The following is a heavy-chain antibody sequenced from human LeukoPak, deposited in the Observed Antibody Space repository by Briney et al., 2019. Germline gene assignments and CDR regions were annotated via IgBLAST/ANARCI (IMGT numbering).Heavy chain of an antibody. CDR2: INPSGGST. Sequence: ASVKVSCKASGYTFTSYYMHWVRQAPGQGLEWMGIINPSGGSTSYAQKFQGRVTMTRDMSTSTVYMELSSLRSEDTAVYYCARDLWDIVVVPAAMGLDYWGQGTLVTVSS. D-gene: IGHD2-2*01. CDR3: ARDLWDIVVVPAAMGLDY. V-gene: IGHV1-46*01. CDR1: GYTFTSYY. J-gene: IGHJ4*02.